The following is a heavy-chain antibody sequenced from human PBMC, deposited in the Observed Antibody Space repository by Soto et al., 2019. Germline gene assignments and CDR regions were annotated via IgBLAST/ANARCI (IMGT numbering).Heavy chain of an antibody. Sequence: TLSLTCTVSGGSISSSSYYWGLIRPPPGKGLEWIGSIYYSGSTYYNPSLKSRVTISVDTSKNQFSLKLSSVTAADTAVYYCARHTPAISISDHWGQGTLVTVSS. CDR2: IYYSGST. D-gene: IGHD2-15*01. V-gene: IGHV4-39*01. CDR3: ARHTPAISISDH. CDR1: GGSISSSSYY. J-gene: IGHJ4*02.